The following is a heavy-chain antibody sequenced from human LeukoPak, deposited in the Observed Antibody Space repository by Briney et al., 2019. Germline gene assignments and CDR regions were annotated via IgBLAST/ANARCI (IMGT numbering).Heavy chain of an antibody. J-gene: IGHJ4*02. CDR1: GGTFSSYA. CDR2: IIPILGIA. Sequence: ASVKVSCKASGGTFSSYAISWVRQAPGQGLEWMGRIIPILGIANYAQKFQGRVTITAGKSTSTAYMELSSLRSEDTAVYYCASTYYYDRSSYYYPLFDYWRQGTLVTVSA. CDR3: ASTYYYDRSSYYYPLFDY. D-gene: IGHD3-22*01. V-gene: IGHV1-69*04.